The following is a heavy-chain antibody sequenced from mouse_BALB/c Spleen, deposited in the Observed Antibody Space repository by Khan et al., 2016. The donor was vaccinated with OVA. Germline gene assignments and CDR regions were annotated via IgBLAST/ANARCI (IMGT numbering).Heavy chain of an antibody. D-gene: IGHD2-12*01. CDR2: IWSDGST. Sequence: QVQLKQSGPGLVQPSQSLSITCTVSGFSSITYGVHWVRQSPGKGLEWLGVIWSDGSTDYNAAFISRLSITKDNSKSQVFLKMNRLQADDTAIYYCARNSYRYDFTYWGRGTLVTVSA. J-gene: IGHJ3*01. CDR3: ARNSYRYDFTY. CDR1: GFSSITYG. V-gene: IGHV2-4-1*01.